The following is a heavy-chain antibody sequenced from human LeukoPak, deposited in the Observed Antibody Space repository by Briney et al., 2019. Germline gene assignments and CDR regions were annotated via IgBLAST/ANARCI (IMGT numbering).Heavy chain of an antibody. CDR3: ARAVCSSTSCYPPLLYYYYYYMDV. Sequence: PSQTLSLTCTVSGGSISSGSYYWSWIRQPAGKGLEWIGRIYTSGSTNYNPSPKSRVTISVDTSKNQFSLKLSSVTAADTAVYYCARAVCSSTSCYPPLLYYYYYYMDVWGKGTTVTVSS. D-gene: IGHD2-2*01. V-gene: IGHV4-61*02. CDR1: GGSISSGSYY. CDR2: IYTSGST. J-gene: IGHJ6*03.